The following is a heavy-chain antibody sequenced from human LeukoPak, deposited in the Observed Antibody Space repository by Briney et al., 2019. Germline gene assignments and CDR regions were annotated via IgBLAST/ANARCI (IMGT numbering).Heavy chain of an antibody. D-gene: IGHD4-17*01. CDR2: IYYSGST. V-gene: IGHV4-59*12. CDR3: ARSSWDYGSDY. CDR1: GGSISSYY. J-gene: IGHJ4*02. Sequence: PSQTLSLTCTVSGGSISSYYWSWIRQPPGKGLEWIGYIYYSGSTYYNPSLKSRVTISVDTSKNQFSLKLSSVTAADTAVYYCARSSWDYGSDYWGQGTLVTVSS.